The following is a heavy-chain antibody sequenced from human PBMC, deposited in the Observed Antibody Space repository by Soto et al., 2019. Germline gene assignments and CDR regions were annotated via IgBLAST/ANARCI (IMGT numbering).Heavy chain of an antibody. V-gene: IGHV2-70*11. Sequence: SGPTLVNPTQTLTLTCTFSGFSLITSGMCASWIRQPPGKALEWLARIDWDDDEYYSTSLKTRLTISKDTSKNLVVLTMTNIDPTDTAPYYCARTLGSSTLDYWGQGTLVPVSS. CDR3: ARTLGSSTLDY. CDR1: GFSLITSGMC. D-gene: IGHD6-13*01. CDR2: IDWDDDE. J-gene: IGHJ4*02.